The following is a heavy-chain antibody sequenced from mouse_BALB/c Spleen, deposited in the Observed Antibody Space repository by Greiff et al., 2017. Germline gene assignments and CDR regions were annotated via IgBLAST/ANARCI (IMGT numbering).Heavy chain of an antibody. CDR1: GFTFSSYG. J-gene: IGHJ4*01. V-gene: IGHV5-6-3*01. CDR2: INSNGGST. CDR3: AREDYYGYFYAMDY. Sequence: EVQLVESGGGLVQPGGSLKLSCAASGFTFSSYGMSWVRQTPDKRLELVATINSNGGSTYYPDSVKGRFTISRDNAKNTLYLQMSSLKSEDTAMYYCAREDYYGYFYAMDYWGQGTSVTVSS. D-gene: IGHD1-2*01.